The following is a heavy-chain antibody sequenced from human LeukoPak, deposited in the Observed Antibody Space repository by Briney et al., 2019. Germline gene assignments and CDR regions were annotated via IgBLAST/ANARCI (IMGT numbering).Heavy chain of an antibody. CDR2: LSANGGAT. V-gene: IGHV3-23*01. J-gene: IGHJ3*02. CDR3: AKGRGYSYGTDAFDI. CDR1: GFTFSSYV. D-gene: IGHD5-18*01. Sequence: VGSLRLSCAASGFTFSSYVMSWVRQAPGKGLEWVSGLSANGGATFYADSVKGRFTISRDNSKNTLYLQTNSLRAEDTALYYCAKGRGYSYGTDAFDIWGQGTMVTVSS.